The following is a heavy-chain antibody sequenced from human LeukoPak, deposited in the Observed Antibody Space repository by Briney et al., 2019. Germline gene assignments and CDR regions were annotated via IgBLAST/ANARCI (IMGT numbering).Heavy chain of an antibody. Sequence: TSETLSLTCTVSGGSISSYYWSWIRQPPGKGLEWIGYIYYSGSTNYNPSLKSRVTISVDTSKNQFSLKLSSVTAADTAVYYCASCLVGATTFSFDYWGQGILVTVSS. V-gene: IGHV4-59*01. CDR3: ASCLVGATTFSFDY. CDR1: GGSISSYY. J-gene: IGHJ4*02. D-gene: IGHD1-26*01. CDR2: IYYSGST.